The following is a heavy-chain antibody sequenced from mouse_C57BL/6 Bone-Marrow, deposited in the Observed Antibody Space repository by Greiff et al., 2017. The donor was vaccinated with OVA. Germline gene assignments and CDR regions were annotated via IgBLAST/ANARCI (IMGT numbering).Heavy chain of an antibody. D-gene: IGHD4-1*01. CDR3: ARRKLGAMDY. CDR2: IYPGSGNT. V-gene: IGHV1-76*01. J-gene: IGHJ4*01. CDR1: GYTFTDYY. Sequence: VQLQQSGAELVRPGASVKLSCKASGYTFTDYYINWVKQRPGQGLEWIARIYPGSGNTYYNEKFKGKATLTAEKSSSTAYMQLSSLTSEDSAGYFCARRKLGAMDYWGQGTSVTVSS.